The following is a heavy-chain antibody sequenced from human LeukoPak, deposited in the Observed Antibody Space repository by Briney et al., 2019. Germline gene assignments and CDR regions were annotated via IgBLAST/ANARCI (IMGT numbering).Heavy chain of an antibody. Sequence: GGSLRLSCAASGFTFSSYWMSWVRQAPGKGLEWVANIKQDGSEKYYVDSVKGRFTISRDNAKNSLYLQMNSLRAEDTAVYYCARERSSGYFNDAFGIWGQGTMVTVSS. CDR2: IKQDGSEK. V-gene: IGHV3-7*01. CDR1: GFTFSSYW. J-gene: IGHJ3*02. D-gene: IGHD3-22*01. CDR3: ARERSSGYFNDAFGI.